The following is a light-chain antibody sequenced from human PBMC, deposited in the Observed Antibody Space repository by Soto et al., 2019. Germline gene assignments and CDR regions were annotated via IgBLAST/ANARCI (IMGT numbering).Light chain of an antibody. J-gene: IGLJ1*01. CDR3: CSYAGTVAYG. Sequence: QSVLTQPASVSGSPGQSITISCTGTSSDVGSYNLVSWYQQLPGKAPKVIICEVNKRPSGVSNRFSGSKSGNTASLTISGLQTEDEADYYCCSYAGTVAYGFGTGTKVTVL. V-gene: IGLV2-23*02. CDR2: EVN. CDR1: SSDVGSYNL.